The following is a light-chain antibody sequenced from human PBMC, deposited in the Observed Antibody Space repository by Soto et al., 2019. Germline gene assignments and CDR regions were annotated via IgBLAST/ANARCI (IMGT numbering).Light chain of an antibody. Sequence: QSVLTQPPSVSAAPGQKVSISCSGSTSNIGKNFVSWYQQIPGTAPKLLIYDNNKRPLEIPDRFSGSKSGTSGTLDITGLQTGDEADYYCGSWDTSLSAGVFGTGTKVTVL. CDR3: GSWDTSLSAGV. CDR1: TSNIGKNF. V-gene: IGLV1-51*01. CDR2: DNN. J-gene: IGLJ1*01.